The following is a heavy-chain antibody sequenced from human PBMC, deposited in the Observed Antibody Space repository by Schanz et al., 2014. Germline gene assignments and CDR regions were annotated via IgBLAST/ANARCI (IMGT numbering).Heavy chain of an antibody. Sequence: QVQLVQSGAEVKKPGASVKVSCKVSGSIFSKLLMHWVRQGPAKGLEWMGGFDPKKGEAIYAQKFQGRVTMTEDTSTGTAYMELSGLRSGDTAVYYCATNSPFRMVRGSNAFDAWGQGTMVTVSS. J-gene: IGHJ3*01. CDR2: FDPKKGEA. CDR1: GSIFSKLL. V-gene: IGHV1-24*01. CDR3: ATNSPFRMVRGSNAFDA. D-gene: IGHD3-10*01.